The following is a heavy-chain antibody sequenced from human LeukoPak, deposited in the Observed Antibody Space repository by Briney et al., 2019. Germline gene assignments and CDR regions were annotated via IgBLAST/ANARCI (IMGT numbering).Heavy chain of an antibody. CDR1: GGSISSYY. D-gene: IGHD3-9*01. V-gene: IGHV4-59*08. J-gene: IGHJ6*02. CDR2: IYYSGST. Sequence: PSETLSLTCTVSGGSISSYYWSWIRQPPGKGLEWIGYIYYSGSTNYNPSLKSRVTISADTSKNQFSLKLSSVTAADTAVYYCARHRPFYDILTGTPLYYYYYGMDVWGQGTTVTVSS. CDR3: ARHRPFYDILTGTPLYYYYYGMDV.